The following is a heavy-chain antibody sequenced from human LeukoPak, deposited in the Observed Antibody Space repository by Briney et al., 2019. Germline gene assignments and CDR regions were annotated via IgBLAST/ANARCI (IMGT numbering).Heavy chain of an antibody. Sequence: KTGGSLRLSCGASGFTFSGYSMNWVRQAPGKGLEWVSSISTSSSYIYYADSVKGRFTISRDNAKKSLYLQMNSLRAEDTAVYYCAKHAAGSSWPYFFDSWGQGTLVAVSS. J-gene: IGHJ4*02. CDR3: AKHAAGSSWPYFFDS. CDR1: GFTFSGYS. D-gene: IGHD6-13*01. V-gene: IGHV3-21*01. CDR2: ISTSSSYI.